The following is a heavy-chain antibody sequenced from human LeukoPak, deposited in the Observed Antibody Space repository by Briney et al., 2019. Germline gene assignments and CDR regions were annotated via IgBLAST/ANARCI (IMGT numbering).Heavy chain of an antibody. CDR3: ARGYGDSIHFDY. CDR2: IKQDGSDK. J-gene: IGHJ4*02. Sequence: GGSLRLSCAASGFTFSSYWMNWVRQAPGKGLEWVANIKQDGSDKYYVDSVKGRFTISRDNAKISLFLQMNSLRAEDTAVYYCARGYGDSIHFDYWGQGTLVTVSS. D-gene: IGHD4-17*01. V-gene: IGHV3-7*04. CDR1: GFTFSSYW.